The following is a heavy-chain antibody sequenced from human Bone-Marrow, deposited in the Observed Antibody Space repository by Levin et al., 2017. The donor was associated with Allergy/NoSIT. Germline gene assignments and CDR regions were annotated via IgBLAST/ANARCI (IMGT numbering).Heavy chain of an antibody. CDR2: IWYDGSNK. V-gene: IGHV3-33*01. Sequence: PGGSLRLSCAASGFTFSSYGMHWVRQAPGKGLEWVAVIWYDGSNKYYADSVKGRFTISRDNSKNTLYLQMNSLRAEDTAVYYCARDQPNSGYDYYYYYYMDGWGKGTTVTVSS. CDR1: GFTFSSYG. D-gene: IGHD5-12*01. CDR3: ARDQPNSGYDYYYYYYMDG. J-gene: IGHJ6*03.